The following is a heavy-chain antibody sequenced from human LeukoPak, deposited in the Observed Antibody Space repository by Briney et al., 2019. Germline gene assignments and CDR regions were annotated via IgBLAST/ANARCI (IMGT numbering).Heavy chain of an antibody. V-gene: IGHV4-59*01. CDR2: IYYSGST. D-gene: IGHD3-22*01. Sequence: SETLSLTCTVSGGSISSYYWSWIRQPPGKGLEWIGYIYYSGSTNYNPSLKSRVTISADTSKNQFSLKLSSVTAADTAVYYCAREDYDSSGYHFDYWGRGPWSPSPQ. J-gene: IGHJ4*02. CDR1: GGSISSYY. CDR3: AREDYDSSGYHFDY.